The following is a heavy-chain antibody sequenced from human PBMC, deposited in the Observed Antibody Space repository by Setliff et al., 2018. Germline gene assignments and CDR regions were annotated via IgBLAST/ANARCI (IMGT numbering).Heavy chain of an antibody. CDR3: ARGLVTIFGVVIMSPPWFDP. Sequence: SETLSLTCAVYGGSFSGYYWSWIRQPPGKGLEWIGEINHSGSTKYNPSLKSRVTISVDTSKNQFPVKLSSVTAADTAVYYCARGLVTIFGVVIMSPPWFDPWGQGTLVTVSS. CDR2: INHSGST. J-gene: IGHJ5*02. D-gene: IGHD3-3*01. CDR1: GGSFSGYY. V-gene: IGHV4-34*01.